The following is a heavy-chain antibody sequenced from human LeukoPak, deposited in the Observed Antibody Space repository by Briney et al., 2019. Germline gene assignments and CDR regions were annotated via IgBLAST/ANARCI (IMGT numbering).Heavy chain of an antibody. CDR1: GFTSSTFA. D-gene: IGHD4-23*01. CDR3: AEGERPVSGNLRYYFDY. Sequence: GGSLRLSCAGSGFTSSTFAMGWVRQAPGKGLEWVSAISGSGDNTYYTDSVKGRFTISRDHSKNTLYLQMNSVRAEDTAVYYCAEGERPVSGNLRYYFDYWGQGTLVTVSS. V-gene: IGHV3-23*01. CDR2: ISGSGDNT. J-gene: IGHJ4*02.